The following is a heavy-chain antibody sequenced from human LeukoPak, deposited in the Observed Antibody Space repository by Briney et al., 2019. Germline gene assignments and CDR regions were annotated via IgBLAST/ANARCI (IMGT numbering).Heavy chain of an antibody. D-gene: IGHD2-21*01. J-gene: IGHJ4*02. CDR2: ISSSSNPI. CDR3: ARGLCGGDCYDY. V-gene: IGHV3-21*01. Sequence: GGSLRLSCAASGFTFSTYAMSWVRQAPGKGLEWVSSISSSSNPIYYADSVKGRFTISRDNAKNSVYLQMNSLRAEDTAVYYCARGLCGGDCYDYWGQGTLVTVSS. CDR1: GFTFSTYA.